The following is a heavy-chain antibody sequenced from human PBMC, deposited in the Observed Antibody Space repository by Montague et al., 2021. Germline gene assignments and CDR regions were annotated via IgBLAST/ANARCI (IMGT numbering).Heavy chain of an antibody. D-gene: IGHD3-22*01. Sequence: SLRLSCAASGLTVSSNYMSWVRQAPGQGLEWVSLIYSSGNTNYADSVKDRFTISRDNSKNMVYLQMNSLRAEDTAVYFCARHFDRSGYRHFDIWGQGTMVTVSS. CDR1: GLTVSSNY. CDR3: ARHFDRSGYRHFDI. J-gene: IGHJ3*02. CDR2: IYSSGNT. V-gene: IGHV3-53*01.